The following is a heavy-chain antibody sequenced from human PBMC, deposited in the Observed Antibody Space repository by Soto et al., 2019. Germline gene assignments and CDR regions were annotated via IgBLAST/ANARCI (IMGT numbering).Heavy chain of an antibody. CDR1: GFSLSTSGVG. D-gene: IGHD6-13*01. Sequence: QITLKESGPTLVKPTQTLTLTCTFSGFSLSTSGVGVGWIRQPPGKVLEWLALIYWDDDKRYSPSLKSRLTITKDTSKNQVVLTMTNMDPVDTATYYCAHSGGIAAAWASFDLWGRGTLVTVSS. V-gene: IGHV2-5*02. CDR3: AHSGGIAAAWASFDL. CDR2: IYWDDDK. J-gene: IGHJ2*01.